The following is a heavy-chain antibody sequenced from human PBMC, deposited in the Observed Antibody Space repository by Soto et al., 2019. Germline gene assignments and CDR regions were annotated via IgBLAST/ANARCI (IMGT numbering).Heavy chain of an antibody. Sequence: VSGPTLVNPTETLTLTCTVSGFSLSNARMGVSWIRQPPGKALEWLAHIFSNDEKSYSTSLKSRLTISKDTSKSQVVLTMTNMDPVDTATYYCARTTRVSSSSPLFDYWGQGTLVTVSS. CDR3: ARTTRVSSSSPLFDY. CDR1: GFSLSNARMG. D-gene: IGHD6-6*01. J-gene: IGHJ4*02. CDR2: IFSNDEK. V-gene: IGHV2-26*01.